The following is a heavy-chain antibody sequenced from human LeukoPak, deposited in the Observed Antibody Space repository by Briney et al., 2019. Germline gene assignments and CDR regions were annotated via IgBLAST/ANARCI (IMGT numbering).Heavy chain of an antibody. J-gene: IGHJ5*02. D-gene: IGHD2-21*02. CDR2: ISSNGGST. V-gene: IGHV3-64*01. Sequence: GGSLRLSCAASGFTFSSFAMHWVRQAPGKGLEYVSAISSNGGSTYYANSVKGRFTISRDNSKNTLYLQMGSLRAEDTAVYYCAKVSPPGGDLANWFDPWGQGTLVTVSS. CDR1: GFTFSSFA. CDR3: AKVSPPGGDLANWFDP.